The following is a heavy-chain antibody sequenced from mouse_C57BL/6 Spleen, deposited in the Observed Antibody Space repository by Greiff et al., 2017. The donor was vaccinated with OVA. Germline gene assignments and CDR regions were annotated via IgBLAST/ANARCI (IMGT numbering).Heavy chain of an antibody. CDR2: IHPNSGST. CDR1: GYTFTSYW. CDR3: ARGGTTVHWYFDV. Sequence: QVQLQQPGAELVKPGASVKLSCKASGYTFTSYWMHWVKQRPGQGLEWIGMIHPNSGSTNYNEKFKSKATLTVDKSSSTAYMQLSSLTSEDSAVYYRARGGTTVHWYFDVWGTGTTVTVSS. D-gene: IGHD1-1*01. V-gene: IGHV1-64*01. J-gene: IGHJ1*03.